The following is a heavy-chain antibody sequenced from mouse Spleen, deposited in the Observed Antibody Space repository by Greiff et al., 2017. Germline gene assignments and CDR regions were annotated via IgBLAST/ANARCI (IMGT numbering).Heavy chain of an antibody. V-gene: IGHV1-59*01. CDR1: GYTFTSYW. CDR3: ARNYDYDSWFAY. D-gene: IGHD2-4*01. CDR2: IDPSDSYT. Sequence: VQLQQPGAELVRPGTSVKLSCKASGYTFTSYWMHWVKQRPGQGLEWIGVIDPSDSYTNYNHKFTGKATLTVDTSSSTAYMQISSLTSEDSAVYYCARNYDYDSWFAYRGEGTLVTVSA. J-gene: IGHJ3*01.